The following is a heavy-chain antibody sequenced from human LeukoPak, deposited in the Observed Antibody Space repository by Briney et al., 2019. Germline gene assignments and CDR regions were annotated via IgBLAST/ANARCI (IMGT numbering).Heavy chain of an antibody. Sequence: GRSLRLSCAASGFTFSSYAMHWVRQAPGKGLEWVAVISYDGSNKYYADSVKGRFTISRDSSKNTLYLQMNSLRAEDTAVYYCARERRVYDSSGYYGYWGQGTLVTVSS. CDR1: GFTFSSYA. V-gene: IGHV3-30*04. CDR3: ARERRVYDSSGYYGY. J-gene: IGHJ4*02. CDR2: ISYDGSNK. D-gene: IGHD3-22*01.